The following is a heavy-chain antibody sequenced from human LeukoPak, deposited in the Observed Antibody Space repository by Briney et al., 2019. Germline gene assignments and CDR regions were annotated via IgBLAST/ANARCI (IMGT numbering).Heavy chain of an antibody. CDR1: GFTFSSYA. CDR2: ISYDGSNK. D-gene: IGHD3-22*01. J-gene: IGHJ4*02. Sequence: GGSLRLSCAASGFTFSSYAMHWVRQAPGKGLEWVAVISYDGSNKYYADSVKGRFTISRDNSKNTLYLQMNSLRAEDTAVYYCARVLHYYYDRNPLGYWGQGTLVTVSS. CDR3: ARVLHYYYDRNPLGY. V-gene: IGHV3-30*04.